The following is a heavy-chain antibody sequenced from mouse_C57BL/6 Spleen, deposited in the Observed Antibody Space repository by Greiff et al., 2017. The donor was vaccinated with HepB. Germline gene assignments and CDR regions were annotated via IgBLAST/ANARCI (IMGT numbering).Heavy chain of an antibody. CDR3: ARGSGGTCDY. J-gene: IGHJ2*01. D-gene: IGHD4-1*01. V-gene: IGHV1-69*01. Sequence: QVQLKQPGAELVMPGASVKLSCKASGYTFTSYWMHWVKQRPGQGLEWIGEIDPSDSYTNYNQKFKGKSTLTVDKSSSTAYMQLSSLTSEDSAVYYCARGSGGTCDYWGQGTTLTVSS. CDR2: IDPSDSYT. CDR1: GYTFTSYW.